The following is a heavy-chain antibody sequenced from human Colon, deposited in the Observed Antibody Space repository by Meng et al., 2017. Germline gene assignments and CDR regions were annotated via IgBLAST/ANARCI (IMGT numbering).Heavy chain of an antibody. CDR2: ISHDGSNK. D-gene: IGHD3-16*01. CDR3: ARGATAGGNAFDI. Sequence: GESLKISCAASGFTFSSYSMHWVRQAPGKGLEWVAVISHDGSNKYYADSVKGRFTISRDNSKNTLYLQMNNMRTEDTAVYYCARGATAGGNAFDIWGQGTMVTVSS. V-gene: IGHV3-30*04. CDR1: GFTFSSYS. J-gene: IGHJ3*02.